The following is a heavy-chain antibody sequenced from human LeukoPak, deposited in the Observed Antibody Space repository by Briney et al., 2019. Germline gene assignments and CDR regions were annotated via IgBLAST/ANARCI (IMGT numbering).Heavy chain of an antibody. D-gene: IGHD6-19*01. V-gene: IGHV3-23*01. Sequence: GGSLRLSCAASGFTFSSYAMSWVRQAPGKGLEWVSAISGSGGSTDYAAPVKGRFTISRDDSKNTLYLQMNSLKTEDTAVYYCTTSPVAGLDYWGQGTLVTVSS. J-gene: IGHJ4*02. CDR2: ISGSGGST. CDR1: GFTFSSYA. CDR3: TTSPVAGLDY.